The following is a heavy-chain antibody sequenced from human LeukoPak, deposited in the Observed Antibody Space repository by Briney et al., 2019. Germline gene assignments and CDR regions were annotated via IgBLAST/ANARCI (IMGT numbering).Heavy chain of an antibody. CDR3: ARGRRNYYDSSGFSDWFDP. D-gene: IGHD3-22*01. V-gene: IGHV1-8*01. CDR1: GYTSTSYD. Sequence: ASVKVSCKASGYTSTSYDINWVRQATGQGLEWMGWMNPNSGNTGYAQKFQGRVTMTRNTSISTAYMEMSSLRSEDTAVYYCARGRRNYYDSSGFSDWFDPWGQGTLVTISS. J-gene: IGHJ5*02. CDR2: MNPNSGNT.